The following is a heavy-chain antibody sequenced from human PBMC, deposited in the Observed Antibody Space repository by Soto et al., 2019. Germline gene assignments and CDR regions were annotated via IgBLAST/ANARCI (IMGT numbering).Heavy chain of an antibody. CDR2: LSSSGEKT. CDR3: GKESLFPSIQEIITN. V-gene: IGHV3-23*01. D-gene: IGHD2-2*01. CDR1: GLNFAGYA. J-gene: IGHJ4*02. Sequence: EVRLSESGGGLARPGGSLRLSCVASGLNFAGYAMSWVRQAPGKGLDWVSSLSSSGEKTYYSDSVRGRFTISRDNTKNTVYLQKNTLSADDTAVYFCGKESLFPSIQEIITNWGQGVVVTVSS.